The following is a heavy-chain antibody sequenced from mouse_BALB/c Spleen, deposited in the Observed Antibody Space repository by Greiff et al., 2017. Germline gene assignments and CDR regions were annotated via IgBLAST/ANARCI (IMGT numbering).Heavy chain of an antibody. CDR1: GYTFTDYA. V-gene: IGHV1S137*01. D-gene: IGHD1-1*01. Sequence: VQLQESGAELVRPGVSVKISCKGSGYTFTDYAMHWVKQSHAKSLEWIGVISTYYGDASYNQKFKGKATMTVDKSSSTAYMELARLTSEDSAIYYCARGGYYGSSSFAYWGQGTLVTVSA. CDR3: ARGGYYGSSSFAY. CDR2: ISTYYGDA. J-gene: IGHJ3*01.